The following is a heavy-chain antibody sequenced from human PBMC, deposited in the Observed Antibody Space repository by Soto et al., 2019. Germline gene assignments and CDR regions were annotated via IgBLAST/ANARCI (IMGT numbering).Heavy chain of an antibody. Sequence: SETLSLTCTVSGGSISSGDYYWSWIRQPPGKGLEWIGYIYYSESTYYNPSLKSRVTMSVDTSKNQFSLKLSSVTAADTAVYYCARGVYYDSSGYDYWGQGTLVTVSS. J-gene: IGHJ4*02. CDR1: GGSISSGDYY. CDR2: IYYSEST. CDR3: ARGVYYDSSGYDY. D-gene: IGHD3-22*01. V-gene: IGHV4-30-4*01.